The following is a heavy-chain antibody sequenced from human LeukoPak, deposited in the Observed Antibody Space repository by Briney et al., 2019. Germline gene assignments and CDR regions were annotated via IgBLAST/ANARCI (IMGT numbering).Heavy chain of an antibody. D-gene: IGHD3-22*01. V-gene: IGHV3-20*01. J-gene: IGHJ3*02. Sequence: GGSLRLSCAASGSTFDDYGMSWVRQAPGKGLEWVSGINWNGGSTGYADSVKGRFTISRDNAKNSLYLQMNSLRAEDTALYHCARASSHYYDSSGPRGDAFDIWGQGTMVTVSS. CDR1: GSTFDDYG. CDR3: ARASSHYYDSSGPRGDAFDI. CDR2: INWNGGST.